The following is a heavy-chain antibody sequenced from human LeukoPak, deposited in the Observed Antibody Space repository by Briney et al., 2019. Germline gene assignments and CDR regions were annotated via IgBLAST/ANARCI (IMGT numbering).Heavy chain of an antibody. CDR3: AKDNRYYYDTSGLRGIDY. V-gene: IGHV1-2*02. J-gene: IGHJ4*02. CDR2: INPTSGDT. CDR1: GYTFTGYY. Sequence: GRSLRLSCKASGYTFTGYYIHWVRQAPGQGLEWMGWINPTSGDTNYVQKFQGRVTMTRDTSISTTYMELNTLRSDDTAVYYCAKDNRYYYDTSGLRGIDYWGQGTLVTVSS. D-gene: IGHD3-22*01.